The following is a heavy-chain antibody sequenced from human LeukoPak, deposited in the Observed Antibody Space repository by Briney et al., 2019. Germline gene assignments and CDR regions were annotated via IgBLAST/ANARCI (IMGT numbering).Heavy chain of an antibody. CDR2: IWYDGSNT. V-gene: IGHV3-33*08. CDR1: GFTFCSYG. J-gene: IGHJ4*02. CDR3: ARDLFTLDY. Sequence: PGRSLRLSCAASGFTFCSYGMHWVRQAPGKGLEWVAMIWYDGSNTYYTDSVKGRFTISRDNSKNTLYLQMNSLRAEDTAVYYCARDLFTLDYWGQGTLVTVSS. D-gene: IGHD3-10*02.